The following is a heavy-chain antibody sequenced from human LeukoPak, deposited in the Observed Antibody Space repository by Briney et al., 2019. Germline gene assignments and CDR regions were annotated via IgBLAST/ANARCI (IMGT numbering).Heavy chain of an antibody. CDR2: INPNSGGT. D-gene: IGHD2-2*02. Sequence: ASVKVSCKASGYTFTGYYMHWVRQAPGQGLEWMGWINPNSGGTNYAQTFQGRVTMTRDTSISTAYMELSRLRSDDTAVYYCARVFCSSTSCYKDGFDIWGQGTMVTVSS. V-gene: IGHV1-2*02. J-gene: IGHJ3*02. CDR1: GYTFTGYY. CDR3: ARVFCSSTSCYKDGFDI.